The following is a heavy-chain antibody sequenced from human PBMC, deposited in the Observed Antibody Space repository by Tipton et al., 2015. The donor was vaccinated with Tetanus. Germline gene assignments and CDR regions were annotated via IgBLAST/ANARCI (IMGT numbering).Heavy chain of an antibody. CDR2: IDPNSGGT. J-gene: IGHJ6*02. V-gene: IGHV1-2*02. CDR3: ARDRGDYIYYGMDV. D-gene: IGHD3-22*01. CDR1: GYTFTGYY. Sequence: QVQLVQSGAEMKKPGASVKVSCKASGYTFTGYYIYWVRQAPGQGLEWMGWIDPNSGGTVYAQKLQGRVTMTRDTSISTAYMDLRSLRSDDTAVYYCARDRGDYIYYGMDVWGQGTTVTVSS.